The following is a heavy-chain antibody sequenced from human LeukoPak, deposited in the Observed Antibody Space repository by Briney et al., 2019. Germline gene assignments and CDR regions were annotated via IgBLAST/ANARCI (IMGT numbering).Heavy chain of an antibody. CDR2: IYYSGST. J-gene: IGHJ4*02. D-gene: IGHD5-18*01. CDR1: GGSISSYY. CDR3: ARGAAGYSYG. V-gene: IGHV4-59*01. Sequence: PSESLSLTCTVSGGSISSYYWSWIRQPPGKGLEWIGHIYYSGSTNYNPSLKSRVTISIDTSKNQFSLRLSSVTAADTAVYYCARGAAGYSYGWGQGTLVTVSS.